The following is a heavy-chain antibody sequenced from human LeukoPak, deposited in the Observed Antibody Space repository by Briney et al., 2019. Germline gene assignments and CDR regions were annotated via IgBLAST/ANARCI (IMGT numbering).Heavy chain of an antibody. CDR2: ISSSGSTI. J-gene: IGHJ4*02. D-gene: IGHD6-13*01. Sequence: GGSLRLSCAASGFTFSSYSMNWVRQAPGKGLEWVSYISSSGSTIYYADSVKGRFTISRDNAKNSLYLQMNSLRAEDTAVYYCANPPPTGYSSSWYLGYFDYWGQGTLVTVSS. CDR1: GFTFSSYS. V-gene: IGHV3-48*04. CDR3: ANPPPTGYSSSWYLGYFDY.